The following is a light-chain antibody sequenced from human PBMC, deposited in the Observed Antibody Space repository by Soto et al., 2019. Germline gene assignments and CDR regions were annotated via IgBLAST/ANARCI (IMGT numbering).Light chain of an antibody. CDR1: QSVSTNF. V-gene: IGKV3-20*01. CDR3: QQYGRTSWT. Sequence: EIVLTQSPGTLSLSPGEGVTLSCRASQSVSTNFFAWYQQKPGQAPRLLIYGASTRATGIPDRFSGSGSGTDFTLTISRLEPEDFAVYYCQQYGRTSWTFGQGTKV. J-gene: IGKJ1*01. CDR2: GAS.